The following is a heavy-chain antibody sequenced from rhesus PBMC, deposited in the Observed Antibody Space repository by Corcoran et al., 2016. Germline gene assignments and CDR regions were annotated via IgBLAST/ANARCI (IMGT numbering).Heavy chain of an antibody. Sequence: QLQLQESGPGLVKPSETLSLTCAFSGGSISSNFWRWIRQPPGQGLGRFGRIAGSGGSTDYNPSLKSRVTMSKETAKKQVSLKVSAVTAADTAVYDCARGRFPRRQRPYFDYWGQGVLVTVSS. CDR3: ARGRFPRRQRPYFDY. D-gene: IGHD6-25*01. CDR2: IAGSGGST. CDR1: GGSISSNF. J-gene: IGHJ4*01. V-gene: IGHV4-173*01.